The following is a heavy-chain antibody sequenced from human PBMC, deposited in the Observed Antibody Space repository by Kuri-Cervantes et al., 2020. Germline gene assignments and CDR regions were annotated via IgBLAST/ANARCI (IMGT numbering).Heavy chain of an antibody. V-gene: IGHV3-7*02. CDR2: IKHDGSEK. CDR3: ARMTYMDV. CDR1: GFTFNNYA. J-gene: IGHJ6*03. Sequence: GGSLRLSCAASGFTFNNYAMSWVRQAPGKGLEWVANIKHDGSEKYYVDSVKGRITISRDNAKNSLHLQMNSLRAEDTGVYYCARMTYMDVWGKGTTVTVSS.